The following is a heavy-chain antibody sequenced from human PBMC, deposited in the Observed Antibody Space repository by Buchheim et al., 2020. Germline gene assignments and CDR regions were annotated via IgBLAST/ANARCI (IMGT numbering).Heavy chain of an antibody. CDR2: INHSGST. Sequence: QVQLQQWGAGLLKPSETLSLTCAVYGGSFSGYYWSWIRQPPGKGLEWIGEINHSGSTNYNPSLKSRVPISVDTAKNQFSLKLSSVTAADTAVYYCARSSWKQSSGSPPWFGYWGQGTL. CDR1: GGSFSGYY. CDR3: ARSSWKQSSGSPPWFGY. D-gene: IGHD3-22*01. V-gene: IGHV4-34*01. J-gene: IGHJ4*02.